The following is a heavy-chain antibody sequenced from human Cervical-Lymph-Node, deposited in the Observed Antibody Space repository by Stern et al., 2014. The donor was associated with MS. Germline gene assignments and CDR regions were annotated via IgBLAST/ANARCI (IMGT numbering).Heavy chain of an antibody. V-gene: IGHV2-70*01. CDR3: ARTPRYYYDSRGPFDY. CDR1: GFSLSTSGMC. Sequence: SGPALVKPTQTLTLTCTFSGFSLSTSGMCVSWIRQPPGKALEWLALLDWDDAKYYSTSLKTRLTISKDTSKNQVVLTMTNMDPVDTATYYCARTPRYYYDSRGPFDYWGQGTLVTVSS. D-gene: IGHD3-22*01. J-gene: IGHJ4*02. CDR2: LDWDDAK.